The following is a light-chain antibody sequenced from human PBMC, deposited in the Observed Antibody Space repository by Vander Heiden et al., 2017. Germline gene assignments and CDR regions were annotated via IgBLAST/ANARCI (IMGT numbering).Light chain of an antibody. Sequence: QSVFTQPPSVSAAPGQRVTISCSGSSSNIGNNYVSWYQQLPGTAPKRLIYDNNQRPSGIPDRFSGSKSGTSATLGITGLQTGDEADYYCGTWDSSLSAGVFGGGTRLTVL. J-gene: IGLJ3*02. CDR2: DNN. CDR1: SSNIGNNY. V-gene: IGLV1-51*01. CDR3: GTWDSSLSAGV.